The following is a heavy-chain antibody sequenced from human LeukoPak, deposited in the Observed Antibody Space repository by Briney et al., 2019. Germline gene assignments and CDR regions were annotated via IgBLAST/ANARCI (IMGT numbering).Heavy chain of an antibody. CDR2: IYSGGGT. D-gene: IGHD6-13*01. Sequence: GGSLRLSCAASGFTFSSNYMNWVRQAPGKGLEWVSVIYSGGGTYYADSVKGRFTISRDNAKNTLYLQMNSLRAEDTAVYYCARVAAAAGNEAHYYYYGMDVWGQGTMVTVSS. V-gene: IGHV3-66*01. J-gene: IGHJ6*02. CDR3: ARVAAAAGNEAHYYYYGMDV. CDR1: GFTFSSNY.